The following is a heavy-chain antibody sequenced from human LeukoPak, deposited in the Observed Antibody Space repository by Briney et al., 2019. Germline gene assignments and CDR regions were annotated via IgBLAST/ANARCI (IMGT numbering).Heavy chain of an antibody. J-gene: IGHJ4*02. Sequence: GASVKVSCKASGYTFTSYDINWVRQATGQGLEWMGWMNPNSGNTGYAQKFQGRVTMTRNTSISTAYMELSSLRSEDTAVYYCASVPSSWYPQGNDGHHDYWGQGTLVTVSS. CDR1: GYTFTSYD. CDR2: MNPNSGNT. D-gene: IGHD6-13*01. CDR3: ASVPSSWYPQGNDGHHDY. V-gene: IGHV1-8*01.